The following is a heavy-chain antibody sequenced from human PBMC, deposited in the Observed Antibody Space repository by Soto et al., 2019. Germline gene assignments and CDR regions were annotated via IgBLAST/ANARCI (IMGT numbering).Heavy chain of an antibody. V-gene: IGHV3-74*01. D-gene: IGHD1-26*01. J-gene: IGHJ4*02. CDR1: GFTCNTDW. CDR2: IYFDGITT. CDR3: ARGGAMGVDY. Sequence: GGSLRLSCTASGFTCNTDWMHWVRQAPGKGLVWVSRIYFDGITTNYADSVKGRLTVSRDNAKNTVYQHVNTLRAEDTAVYYCARGGAMGVDYWGQRTLVTVSS.